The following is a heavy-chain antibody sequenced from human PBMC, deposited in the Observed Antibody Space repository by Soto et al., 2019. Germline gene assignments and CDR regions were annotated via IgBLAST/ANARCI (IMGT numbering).Heavy chain of an antibody. CDR1: GYTFTGYG. J-gene: IGHJ4*02. Sequence: ASVKVSCKASGYTFTGYGISWVRQAPGQGLEWMGWISAYNGNTNYAQKLQGRVTMTTDTSTSTAYMELRSLRSDDTAVYYCARLGGGHYYDSSGYHWGQGTLVTVSS. V-gene: IGHV1-18*01. CDR2: ISAYNGNT. D-gene: IGHD3-22*01. CDR3: ARLGGGHYYDSSGYH.